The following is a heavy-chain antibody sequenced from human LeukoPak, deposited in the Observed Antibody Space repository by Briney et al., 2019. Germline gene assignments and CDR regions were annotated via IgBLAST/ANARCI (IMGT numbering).Heavy chain of an antibody. D-gene: IGHD3-22*01. CDR1: GFTFSSYS. Sequence: GGSLRLSCAASGFTFSSYSMNWVRQAPGKGLEWVSSISSSSSNIYYADSVKGRFTISRDNAKNSLYLQMNSLRAEDTAVYYCARDFKYYYDSSDAFDIWGQGTMVTVSS. CDR2: ISSSSSNI. J-gene: IGHJ3*02. V-gene: IGHV3-21*01. CDR3: ARDFKYYYDSSDAFDI.